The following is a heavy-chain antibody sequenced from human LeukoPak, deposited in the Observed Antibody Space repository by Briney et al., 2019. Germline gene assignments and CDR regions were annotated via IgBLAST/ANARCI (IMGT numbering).Heavy chain of an antibody. CDR2: IKQDGSEK. D-gene: IGHD3-10*01. V-gene: IGHV3-7*01. CDR3: ARKPPGVVRGVTAFPRRARDTSYFDY. J-gene: IGHJ4*02. Sequence: GGSLRLYCAASGFTFDDYAMQWVRHAPGKGREWVANIKQDGSEKYYVDAGKGRFTISRDNAKNSLYLQMNSLRADDTAVYYCARKPPGVVRGVTAFPRRARDTSYFDYWGQGTLVTVSS. CDR1: GFTFDDYA.